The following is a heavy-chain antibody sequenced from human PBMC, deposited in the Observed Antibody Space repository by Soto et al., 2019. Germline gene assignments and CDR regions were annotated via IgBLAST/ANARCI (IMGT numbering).Heavy chain of an antibody. D-gene: IGHD6-25*01. Sequence: EVQLVESGGGLIQPGGSLRLSCAVSGFTVSNNYMSWVRQAPGKGLEGVSVIYSGGYTAYGDSVKGRFTISRDNSKNTLDLQMKSRGAADAVVFYCAAQRGGGGYWGQGTLVTVSS. CDR2: IYSGGYT. CDR3: AAQRGGGGY. V-gene: IGHV3-53*01. J-gene: IGHJ4*02. CDR1: GFTVSNNY.